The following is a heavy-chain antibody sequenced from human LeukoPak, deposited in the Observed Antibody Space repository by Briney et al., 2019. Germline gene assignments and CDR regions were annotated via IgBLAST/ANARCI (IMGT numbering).Heavy chain of an antibody. CDR1: GGSISGYY. CDR3: ARGREWEPKVFDY. V-gene: IGHV4-59*01. D-gene: IGHD1-26*01. Sequence: SETLSLTCTVSGGSISGYYWSWIRQPPGKGLEWIGYIYYSGSTNYNPSLKSRVTISVDTSKNQFSLKLSSVAAADTAVYYCARGREWEPKVFDYWGQGTLVTVSS. J-gene: IGHJ4*02. CDR2: IYYSGST.